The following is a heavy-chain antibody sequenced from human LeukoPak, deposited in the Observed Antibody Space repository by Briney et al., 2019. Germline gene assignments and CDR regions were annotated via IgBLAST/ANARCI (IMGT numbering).Heavy chain of an antibody. CDR1: GGSISTSNYY. CDR3: ARVDCGGDCYSDY. V-gene: IGHV4-39*01. Sequence: SETLSLTCTVSGGSISTSNYYWGWIRQPPGKGLEWIGNIFYSGSTYYSPSLKSRVTISLDTSKNQFSLKLSSVTAADTAVYYCARVDCGGDCYSDYWGQGTLVTVSS. J-gene: IGHJ4*02. CDR2: IFYSGST. D-gene: IGHD2-21*02.